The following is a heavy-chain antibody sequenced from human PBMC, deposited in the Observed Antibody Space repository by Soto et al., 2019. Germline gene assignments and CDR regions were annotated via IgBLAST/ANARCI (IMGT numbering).Heavy chain of an antibody. D-gene: IGHD6-13*01. CDR1: GFTVSSNY. CDR3: AREARVGLAAAGTFDY. Sequence: GGSLRLSCAASGFTVSSNYMSWVRQAPGKGLEWVSVIYSGGSTYYADSVKGRFTISRDNSKNTLYLQMNSLRAEDTAVYYCAREARVGLAAAGTFDYWGQGTLVTVSS. J-gene: IGHJ4*02. V-gene: IGHV3-53*01. CDR2: IYSGGST.